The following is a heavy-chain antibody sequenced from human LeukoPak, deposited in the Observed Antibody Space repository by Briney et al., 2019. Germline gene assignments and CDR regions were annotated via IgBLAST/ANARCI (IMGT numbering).Heavy chain of an antibody. J-gene: IGHJ4*02. D-gene: IGHD2-15*01. V-gene: IGHV3-23*01. CDR2: ISDSGGST. Sequence: GGSLRLSCAASGFTFSSYAMSWVRQAPGKGLEWVSSISDSGGSTHYANSVKGRFTICRDNSKNTLYLQMNSLRAEDTAIYYCAKGQYCSGGSCYPGPFDYWGQGTLVTVSS. CDR3: AKGQYCSGGSCYPGPFDY. CDR1: GFTFSSYA.